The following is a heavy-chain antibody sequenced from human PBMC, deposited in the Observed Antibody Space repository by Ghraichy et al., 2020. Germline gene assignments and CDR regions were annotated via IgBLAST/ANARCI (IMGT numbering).Heavy chain of an antibody. CDR3: ARDPGDGYNRRPFDI. J-gene: IGHJ3*02. Sequence: ASVKVSCKASGYTFTTYPMHWVRQAPGQRLEWMGWINAGNGDTKYSQKFQGRVTITRDTSASTAYMELSSLRSEDTAVYYCARDPGDGYNRRPFDIWGQGTMVTVSS. D-gene: IGHD5-24*01. CDR1: GYTFTTYP. V-gene: IGHV1-3*01. CDR2: INAGNGDT.